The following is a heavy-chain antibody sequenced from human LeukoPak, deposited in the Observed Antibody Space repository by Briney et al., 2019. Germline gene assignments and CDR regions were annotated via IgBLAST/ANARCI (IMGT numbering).Heavy chain of an antibody. J-gene: IGHJ4*02. V-gene: IGHV1-69*06. CDR3: ASGYCSGGSCYSVFDY. D-gene: IGHD2-15*01. CDR1: GGTFSSYA. Sequence: ASVKVSCKASGGTFSSYAISWARQAPGQGLEWMGGIIPIFGTANYAQKFQGRVTITADKSTSTAYMELSSLRSEDTAVYYCASGYCSGGSCYSVFDYWGQGTLVTVAS. CDR2: IIPIFGTA.